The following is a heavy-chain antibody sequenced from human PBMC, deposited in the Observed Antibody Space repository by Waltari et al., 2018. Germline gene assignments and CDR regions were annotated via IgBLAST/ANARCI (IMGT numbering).Heavy chain of an antibody. D-gene: IGHD6-13*01. V-gene: IGHV2-5*01. CDR3: AHRRDWGIAAAVSP. Sequence: QITLKESGPTLVKPTQTLTLTCTFSGFSLSTSGVCVGWIRQPPGKALEWLALIYWNDDKRYSPSLKSRLTITKDTSKNQVVLTMTNMDPVDTATYYCAHRRDWGIAAAVSPWGQGTLVTVSS. CDR1: GFSLSTSGVC. CDR2: IYWNDDK. J-gene: IGHJ5*02.